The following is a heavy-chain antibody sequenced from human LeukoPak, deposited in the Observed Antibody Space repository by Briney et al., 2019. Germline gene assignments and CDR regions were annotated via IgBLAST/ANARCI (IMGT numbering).Heavy chain of an antibody. CDR3: TTGRITIFGVVIIPFDY. CDR1: GFTFSNAW. J-gene: IGHJ4*02. V-gene: IGHV3-15*01. CDR2: IKSKTDGGTT. D-gene: IGHD3-3*01. Sequence: PGGSLRLSCAASGFTFSNAWMSWVRQAPGKGLEWVGRIKSKTDGGTTDYAAPVKGRFTISRDDSKNTLYLQMSSLKTEDTAVYYCTTGRITIFGVVIIPFDYWGQGTLVTVSS.